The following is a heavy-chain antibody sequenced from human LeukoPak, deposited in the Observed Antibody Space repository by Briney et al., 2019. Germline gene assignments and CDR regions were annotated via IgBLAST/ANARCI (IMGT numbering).Heavy chain of an antibody. D-gene: IGHD3-10*01. CDR3: ARTWTLSGFWFDP. CDR2: IYPGDSDT. J-gene: IGHJ5*02. CDR1: GYSFTNYW. Sequence: GESLKISCKGSGYSFTNYWIGWVRLMPGKGLEWMGIIYPGDSDTRYSPSFQGQVTISADKSISTAYLQWSSLKASDTAMYYCARTWTLSGFWFDPWGQGTLVTVSS. V-gene: IGHV5-51*01.